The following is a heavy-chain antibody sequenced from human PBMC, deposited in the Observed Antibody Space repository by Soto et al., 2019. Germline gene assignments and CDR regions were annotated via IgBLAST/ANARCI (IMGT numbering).Heavy chain of an antibody. D-gene: IGHD6-13*01. V-gene: IGHV4-4*02. J-gene: IGHJ4*02. CDR3: ARAAMGGSSWPFDY. Sequence: QVQLQESGPGLVKPSGTLSLTCAVSGGSISSSNWWSWVRQPPGKGLEWIGEIYHSGSTNYNPSLKSRVPIXVXKXXNQFSLQLSSVTAADTAVYYCARAAMGGSSWPFDYWGQGTLVTVSS. CDR2: IYHSGST. CDR1: GGSISSSNW.